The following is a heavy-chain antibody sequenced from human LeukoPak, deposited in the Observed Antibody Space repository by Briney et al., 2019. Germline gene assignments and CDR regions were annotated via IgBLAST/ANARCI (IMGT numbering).Heavy chain of an antibody. Sequence: PGGSLRLSCEASGFTFSSHAMNWVRQAPGKGLEWVSVISGSGGRTYYADSVKGRFTISRDNSKNTLYVLMNSLRAEDTAVYYCAMNAGQWLVPFDHWGQGTLVTVSS. D-gene: IGHD6-19*01. CDR3: AMNAGQWLVPFDH. V-gene: IGHV3-23*01. CDR2: ISGSGGRT. CDR1: GFTFSSHA. J-gene: IGHJ4*02.